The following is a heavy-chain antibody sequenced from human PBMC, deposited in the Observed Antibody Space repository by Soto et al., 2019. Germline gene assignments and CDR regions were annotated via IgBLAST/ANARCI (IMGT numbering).Heavy chain of an antibody. CDR1: GGSISSSSYY. J-gene: IGHJ2*01. CDR3: ARVIAGRDWYFDL. D-gene: IGHD6-13*01. CDR2: IYYSGST. Sequence: QLQLQQSGPGLVKPSETLSLTCTVSGGSISSSSYYWGWIRQPPGKGLEWIGSIYYSGSTYYNPSLKSRVTISVDTSKNQFSLKLSSVTAADTAVYYCARVIAGRDWYFDLWGRGTLVTVSA. V-gene: IGHV4-39*01.